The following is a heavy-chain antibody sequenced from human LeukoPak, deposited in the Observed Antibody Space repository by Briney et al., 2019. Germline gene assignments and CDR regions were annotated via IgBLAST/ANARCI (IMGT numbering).Heavy chain of an antibody. Sequence: SETLSLTCTVSGGSISSSSYYWGWIRQPPGKGLEWIGSIYYSGSTYYNPSLKSRVTISVDTSKNQFSLKLSSVTTADTAVYYCARPKDTANALDYWGQGTLVTVSS. D-gene: IGHD5-18*01. CDR3: ARPKDTANALDY. J-gene: IGHJ4*02. CDR2: IYYSGST. CDR1: GGSISSSSYY. V-gene: IGHV4-39*01.